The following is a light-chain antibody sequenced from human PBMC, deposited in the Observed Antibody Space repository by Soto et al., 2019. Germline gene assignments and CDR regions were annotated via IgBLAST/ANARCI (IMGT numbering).Light chain of an antibody. V-gene: IGKV1D-13*01. J-gene: IGKJ5*01. CDR3: QQFNNYPLT. CDR1: QDIGDW. CDR2: DAS. Sequence: IQMTQSPSSVSASVGDRVSITCRASQDIGDWLAWYQQKPGKPPKLLMYDASSLESGVPPRFSGSGSGTDFTLSISSLQPEDFATYYCQQFNNYPLTFGQGTRLEI.